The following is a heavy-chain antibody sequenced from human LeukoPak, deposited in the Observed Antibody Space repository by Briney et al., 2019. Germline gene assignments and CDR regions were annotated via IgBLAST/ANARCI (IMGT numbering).Heavy chain of an antibody. CDR3: ARGRDFYDSSGHIDY. J-gene: IGHJ4*02. V-gene: IGHV3-33*01. CDR1: GFTFSSYG. CDR2: IWYDGSNK. Sequence: QTGGSLRLSCAASGFTFSSYGMHWVRQAPGKGLEWGAVIWYDGSNKYYADSVKGRFTISRDNSKNTLYLQMNSLRAEDTAVYYCARGRDFYDSSGHIDYWGQGTLVTVSS. D-gene: IGHD3-22*01.